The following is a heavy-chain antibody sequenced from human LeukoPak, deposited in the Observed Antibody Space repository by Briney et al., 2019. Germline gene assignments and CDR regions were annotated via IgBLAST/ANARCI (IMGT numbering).Heavy chain of an antibody. CDR2: ISSSSSYI. CDR1: GFTFSSYS. J-gene: IGHJ4*02. D-gene: IGHD5-18*01. CDR3: AKDIGGYSFATEY. Sequence: PGGSLRLSCAASGFTFSSYSMNWVRQAPGKGLEWVSSISSSSSYIYYADSVKGRFTMSRDNNKNSLYLQMNSLRTEETALYYCAKDIGGYSFATEYWGQGTLVTVSS. V-gene: IGHV3-21*04.